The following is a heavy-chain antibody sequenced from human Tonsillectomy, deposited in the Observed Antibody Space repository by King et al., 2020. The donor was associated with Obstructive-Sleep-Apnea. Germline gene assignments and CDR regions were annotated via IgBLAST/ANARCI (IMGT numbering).Heavy chain of an antibody. CDR3: ARERNSGSHYFDY. J-gene: IGHJ4*02. CDR2: ISSSSSTI. V-gene: IGHV3-48*04. D-gene: IGHD1-26*01. CDR1: GFTFSSYS. Sequence: VQLVESGGGLVQPGGSLRLSCAASGFTFSSYSMNWVRQAPGKGLEWVSYISSSSSTIYYADSVKGQFTISRDNAKNSLYLQMNSLRAEDTAVYYCARERNSGSHYFDYWGQGTLVTVSS.